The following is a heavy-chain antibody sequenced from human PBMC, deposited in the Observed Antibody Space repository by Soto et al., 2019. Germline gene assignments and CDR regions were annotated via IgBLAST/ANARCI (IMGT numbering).Heavy chain of an antibody. J-gene: IGHJ4*02. CDR3: AGINYDIFTGYFSDY. D-gene: IGHD3-9*01. Sequence: QVQLVESGGGVVQPGRSLRLSCAASGFTFSDYGMHWVRQAPGKGLEWVALIWQDGSNAYYADSVKGRFTISRDNSNNTLSLQMHSLRAADTAVYYCAGINYDIFTGYFSDYWGQGTLVTVSS. V-gene: IGHV3-33*03. CDR1: GFTFSDYG. CDR2: IWQDGSNA.